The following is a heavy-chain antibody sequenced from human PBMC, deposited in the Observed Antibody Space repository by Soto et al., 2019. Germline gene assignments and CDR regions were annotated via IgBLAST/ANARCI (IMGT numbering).Heavy chain of an antibody. CDR2: IYYSGST. V-gene: IGHV4-59*01. CDR1: GGSISSYY. Sequence: QVQLQESGPGLVKPSETLSLTCTVSGGSISSYYWSWIRQPPGKGLEWIGYIYYSGSTNYNPSLKSLVSISVDTSKNQFSLKLSSVTAADTAVYYCARGGGHDFWSGYYSDDYYYGMDVWGQGTTVTVSS. CDR3: ARGGGHDFWSGYYSDDYYYGMDV. J-gene: IGHJ6*02. D-gene: IGHD3-3*01.